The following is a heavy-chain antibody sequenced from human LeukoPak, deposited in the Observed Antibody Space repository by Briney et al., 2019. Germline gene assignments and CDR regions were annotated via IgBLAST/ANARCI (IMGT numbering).Heavy chain of an antibody. Sequence: GASVKVSCKASGYTFTSYAMNWVRQAPGQGLEWMGWINTNTGNPTYAQGFTGRFVFSLDTSVSTAYLQISSLKAEDTAVYYCARGVVVSPYMYYYDSSGYYYVGHAFDIWGQGTMVTVSS. V-gene: IGHV7-4-1*02. J-gene: IGHJ3*02. CDR2: INTNTGNP. CDR1: GYTFTSYA. D-gene: IGHD3-22*01. CDR3: ARGVVVSPYMYYYDSSGYYYVGHAFDI.